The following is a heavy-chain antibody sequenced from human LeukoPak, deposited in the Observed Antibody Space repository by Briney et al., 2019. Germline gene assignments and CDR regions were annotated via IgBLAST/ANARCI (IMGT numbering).Heavy chain of an antibody. J-gene: IGHJ4*02. CDR1: GFIFGDYT. D-gene: IGHD5-18*01. Sequence: AGGSLRLSCTGSGFIFGDYTITWVRQAPGKGLEWLGFIRTKVYGGTTEYAASVKGRFTISRDDFKSIAHLQMNSLKIEDTALYLCIRDVPSGGYSHGCFDYWGQGTLVTVSS. CDR2: IRTKVYGGTT. V-gene: IGHV3-49*04. CDR3: IRDVPSGGYSHGCFDY.